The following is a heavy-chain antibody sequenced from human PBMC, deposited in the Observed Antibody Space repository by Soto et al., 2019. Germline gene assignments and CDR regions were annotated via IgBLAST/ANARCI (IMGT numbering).Heavy chain of an antibody. J-gene: IGHJ4*02. D-gene: IGHD3-22*01. Sequence: QVQLVESGGGVVQPGRSLRLSCAASGFTFSSYGMHWVRQAPGKGLEWVAVISYDGSNKYYADSVKSRFTISRDNSKNTLYLQMNSLRAEDTAVYYCAKDRPVDYYDSSGYPPYFDYWGQGTLVTVSS. CDR1: GFTFSSYG. CDR2: ISYDGSNK. V-gene: IGHV3-30*18. CDR3: AKDRPVDYYDSSGYPPYFDY.